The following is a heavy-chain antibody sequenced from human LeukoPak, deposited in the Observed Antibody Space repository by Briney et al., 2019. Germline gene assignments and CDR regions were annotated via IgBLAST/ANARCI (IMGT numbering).Heavy chain of an antibody. D-gene: IGHD3-22*01. CDR1: GFTVSSNY. V-gene: IGHV3-53*01. CDR2: IYSGGST. CDR3: ARGDYYDSSGYYWSDAFDI. J-gene: IGHJ3*02. Sequence: GGSLRLSCAASGFTVSSNYMSWVRQAPGKGLEWVSVIYSGGSTYYADSVKGRFTISRDNSKNTLYLQMNSLRAEDTAVYYCARGDYYDSSGYYWSDAFDIWGQGTMVTVSS.